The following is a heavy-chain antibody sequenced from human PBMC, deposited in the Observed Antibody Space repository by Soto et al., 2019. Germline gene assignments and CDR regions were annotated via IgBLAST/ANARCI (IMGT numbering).Heavy chain of an antibody. CDR2: ISWNSGSI. Sequence: PGGSLRLSCAASGFTFDDYAMHWVRQAPGKGLEWVSGISWNSGSIGYADSVKGRFTISRDNAKNSLYLQMNSLRAEDTALYYCAKDSGPYCGGDCNPDYWGQGTLVTVSS. CDR1: GFTFDDYA. V-gene: IGHV3-9*01. CDR3: AKDSGPYCGGDCNPDY. J-gene: IGHJ4*02. D-gene: IGHD2-21*02.